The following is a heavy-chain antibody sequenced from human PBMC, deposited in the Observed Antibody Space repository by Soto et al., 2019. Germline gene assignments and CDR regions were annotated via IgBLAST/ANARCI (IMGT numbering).Heavy chain of an antibody. CDR3: AKGYPSGKNFDY. CDR2: ISSSGGGT. J-gene: IGHJ4*02. D-gene: IGHD6-19*01. CDR1: GFTFSSYA. Sequence: GGSLRLPCAASGFTFSSYAMSWVRQAPGKGLEWVSAISSSGGGTYYADSVKGRFTISRDNSKNTLYLQMNSLRAEDTAVYYCAKGYPSGKNFDYWGQGTLVTVSS. V-gene: IGHV3-23*01.